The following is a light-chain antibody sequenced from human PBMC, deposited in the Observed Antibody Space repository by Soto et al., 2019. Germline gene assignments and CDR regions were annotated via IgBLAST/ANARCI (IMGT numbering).Light chain of an antibody. V-gene: IGLV2-23*03. CDR3: CSYAGSSTFYV. CDR1: SSDVGSYNL. J-gene: IGLJ1*01. Sequence: QSALTQPASXSGSPGQSITISCTGTSSDVGSYNLVSWYQQHPGKAPKLMIYEGSKRPSGVSNRFSGSKSGNTASLTISGLQAEDEADYYCCSYAGSSTFYVFGTGTKVTVL. CDR2: EGS.